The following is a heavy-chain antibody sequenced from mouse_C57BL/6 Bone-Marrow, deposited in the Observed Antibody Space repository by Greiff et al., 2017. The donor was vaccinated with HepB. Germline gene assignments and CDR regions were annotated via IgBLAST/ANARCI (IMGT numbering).Heavy chain of an antibody. D-gene: IGHD4-1*01. CDR2: IDPETGGT. CDR3: TKALTDL. CDR1: GYTFTDYE. V-gene: IGHV1-15*01. J-gene: IGHJ4*01. Sequence: QVQLQQSGAELVRPGASVTLSCKASGYTFTDYEMHWVKQTPVHGLEWIGAIDPETGGTAYNQKFKGKAILTADKSSSTSYMELRSLTSEDSAVYYCTKALTDLGGQGTSVTVSS.